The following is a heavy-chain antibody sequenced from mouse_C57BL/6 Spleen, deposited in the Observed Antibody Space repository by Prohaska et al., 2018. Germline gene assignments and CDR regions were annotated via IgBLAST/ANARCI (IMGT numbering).Heavy chain of an antibody. CDR2: INTYSGVP. CDR3: ARYGDSSGYAPFDY. Sequence: GETVKISCKASGYTFTTYGMSWVKQAPGKGLKWMGWINTYSGVPTYADDFKGRFAFSLETSASTAYLQINNLKNEDTATYFCARYGDSSGYAPFDYWGQGTTLTVSS. J-gene: IGHJ2*01. D-gene: IGHD3-2*02. CDR1: GYTFTTYG. V-gene: IGHV9-3*01.